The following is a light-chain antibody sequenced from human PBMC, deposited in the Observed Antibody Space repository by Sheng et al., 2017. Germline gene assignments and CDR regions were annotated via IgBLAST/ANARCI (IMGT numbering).Light chain of an antibody. J-gene: IGLJ3*02. CDR1: SSNIGSNY. Sequence: QSVLTQPPSASGTPGQRVTISCSGSSSNIGSNYVYWYEQLPGTAPKPLIYSNNQRPSGVPDRFSGSKSGTSASLAISGLRSEDEAEYYCAAWDDRLSGWLFGGGTKLTVL. CDR2: SNN. CDR3: AAWDDRLSGWL. V-gene: IGLV1-47*02.